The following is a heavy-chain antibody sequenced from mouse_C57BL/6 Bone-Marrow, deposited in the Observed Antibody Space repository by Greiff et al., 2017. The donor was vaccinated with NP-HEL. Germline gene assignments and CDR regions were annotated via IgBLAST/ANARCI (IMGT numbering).Heavy chain of an antibody. CDR1: GYTFTDHT. CDR3: ARSEVYDYDVYYYAMDY. D-gene: IGHD2-4*01. J-gene: IGHJ4*01. V-gene: IGHV1-78*01. CDR2: IYPRDGST. Sequence: VKLQESDAELVKPGASVKISCKVSGYTFTDHTIHWMKQRPEQGLEWIGYIYPRDGSTKYNEKFKGKATLTADKSSSTAYMQLNSLTSEDSAVYFCARSEVYDYDVYYYAMDYWGQGTSVTVSS.